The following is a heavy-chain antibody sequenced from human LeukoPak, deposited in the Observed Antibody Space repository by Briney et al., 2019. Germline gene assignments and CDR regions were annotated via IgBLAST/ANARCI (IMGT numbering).Heavy chain of an antibody. CDR3: ARATPYSSGSFDY. Sequence: SETLSLTCAVSGGSISSSNWWSWVRQPPGKGLEWIGEIYHSGSTNYNPSPKSRVTISVDKSKNQFSLKLSSVTAADTAVYYCARATPYSSGSFDYWGQGTLVTVSS. V-gene: IGHV4-4*02. CDR2: IYHSGST. D-gene: IGHD6-19*01. J-gene: IGHJ4*02. CDR1: GGSISSSNW.